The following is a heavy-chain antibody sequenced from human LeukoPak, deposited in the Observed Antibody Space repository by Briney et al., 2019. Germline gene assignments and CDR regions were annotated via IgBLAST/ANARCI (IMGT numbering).Heavy chain of an antibody. Sequence: PSETLSLTCSVSGDSITTYFWTWIRQPPGKGLEWIGYIYYTGSTNYNPSLKSRVTISVDTSKNQFSLKLSSVTAADTAVYYCAREGWGYYFDFRGQGTLVTVSS. CDR3: AREGWGYYFDF. D-gene: IGHD7-27*01. CDR2: IYYTGST. CDR1: GDSITTYF. J-gene: IGHJ4*02. V-gene: IGHV4-59*01.